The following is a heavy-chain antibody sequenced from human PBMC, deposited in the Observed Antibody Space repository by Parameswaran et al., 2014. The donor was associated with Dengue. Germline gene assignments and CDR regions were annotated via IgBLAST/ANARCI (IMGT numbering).Heavy chain of an antibody. D-gene: IGHD6-25*01. CDR1: SGSISSFY. Sequence: ASETLSLTCSVSSGSISSFYWSWIRQPPGKTLEWIGYVYYTGSTNYNPSLKSRVTISVDTSRNQFSLRLTSVTAADTAVYFCARSESSGPYNWFDPWGQGALVTVSS. V-gene: IGHV4-59*08. CDR2: VYYTGST. CDR3: ARSESSGPYNWFDP. J-gene: IGHJ5*02.